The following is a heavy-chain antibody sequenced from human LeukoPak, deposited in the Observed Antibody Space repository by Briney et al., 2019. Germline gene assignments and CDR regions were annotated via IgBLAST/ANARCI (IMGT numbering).Heavy chain of an antibody. V-gene: IGHV1-18*01. CDR3: VRVWPPNAVDRGMTYSYFNALDV. J-gene: IGHJ6*02. CDR2: ISPYDGNT. CDR1: NYTFASYG. Sequence: GASVKVSCKASNYTFASYGLSWVRQAPGQGLQWVGWISPYDGNTDYAQRFQARATMTIDRATRTVYMDRKRLRLDDTAVYYCVRVWPPNAVDRGMTYSYFNALDVWGQGTTVIVSS. D-gene: IGHD1-1*01.